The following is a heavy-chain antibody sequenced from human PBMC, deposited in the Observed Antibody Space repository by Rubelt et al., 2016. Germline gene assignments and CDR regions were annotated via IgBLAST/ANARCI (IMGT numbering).Heavy chain of an antibody. V-gene: IGHV4-34*01. Sequence: QVQLQQWGAGLLKPSETLSLTCAVYGGSFSGYYWSWIRQPPGKGLEWIGEINHSGSTNYTPSLKRRVSISVDTSKNQFSLKLSAVTAADTAVYYCARGWVVKYYGSGSNNWCDSGGQGDQVTGAS. CDR3: ARGWVVKYYGSGSNNWCDS. J-gene: IGHJ5*01. D-gene: IGHD3-10*01. CDR1: GGSFSGYY. CDR2: INHSGST.